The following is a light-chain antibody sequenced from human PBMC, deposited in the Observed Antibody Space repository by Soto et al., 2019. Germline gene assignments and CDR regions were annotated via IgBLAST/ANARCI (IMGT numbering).Light chain of an antibody. CDR2: GAS. CDR1: QSVSSSY. J-gene: IGKJ1*01. V-gene: IGKV3-20*01. CDR3: QQYGSSPLT. Sequence: EIVLTQSPGTLSLSPGERATLSCRASQSVSSSYLAWYQQKPGQAPRPLIYGASSRAIGIPARFSGSGSGTDFTLTISRLEPEDFAVYYCQQYGSSPLTFGQGTKVEIK.